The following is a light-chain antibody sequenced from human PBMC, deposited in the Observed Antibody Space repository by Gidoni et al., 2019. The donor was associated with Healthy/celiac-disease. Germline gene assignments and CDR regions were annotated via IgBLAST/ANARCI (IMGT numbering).Light chain of an antibody. CDR3: QQYGSSPRT. CDR2: GAS. V-gene: IGKV3-20*01. J-gene: IGKJ1*01. Sequence: EIVLTQSPGTLSLSPGERATRSCRASQSVSSSYLAWYQQKPGQAPRLLIYGASSRAIGIPDRFSGSGSGTDFTLTISRLEPEDFAVYYCQQYGSSPRTFGQXTKVEIK. CDR1: QSVSSSY.